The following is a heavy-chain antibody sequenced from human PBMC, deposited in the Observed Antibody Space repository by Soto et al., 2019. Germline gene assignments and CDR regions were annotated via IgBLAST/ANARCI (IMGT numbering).Heavy chain of an antibody. Sequence: PVKVSCKASGSTFSSYAISWVRQAPGQGLEWMGGIIPIFGTANYAQKFQGRVTITADKSTSTAYMELSSLRSEDTAVYYCARSITAMVSRGYYGMDVWGQGTTVTVSS. CDR1: GSTFSSYA. J-gene: IGHJ6*02. D-gene: IGHD5-18*01. CDR3: ARSITAMVSRGYYGMDV. V-gene: IGHV1-69*06. CDR2: IIPIFGTA.